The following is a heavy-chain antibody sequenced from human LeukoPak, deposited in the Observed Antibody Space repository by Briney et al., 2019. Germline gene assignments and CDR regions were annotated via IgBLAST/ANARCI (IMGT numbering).Heavy chain of an antibody. CDR3: TRDPETMVVNYYYYYMDV. CDR1: GFTFGDYA. CDR2: IRSKAYGGTT. V-gene: IGHV3-49*04. D-gene: IGHD4-23*01. Sequence: PGRSLRLSCTASGFTFGDYAMSWVRQAPGKGLEWVGFIRSKAYGGTTEYAASVKGRFTISRDDSKSIAYLQMNSLKTEDTAVYYCTRDPETMVVNYYYYYMDVWGTGTTVTVSS. J-gene: IGHJ6*03.